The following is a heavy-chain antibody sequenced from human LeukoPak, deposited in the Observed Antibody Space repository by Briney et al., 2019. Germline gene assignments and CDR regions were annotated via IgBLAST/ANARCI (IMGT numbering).Heavy chain of an antibody. Sequence: SSETLSLTCTVSGGSISSSSYYWGWIRQPPGKGLEWIGSIYYSGSTYYNPSLKSRVTISVDTSKNQFSLKLSSVTAADTAVYYCARSKAYYYGSGSYWAYGMDVWGQGTTVTVSS. V-gene: IGHV4-39*07. CDR1: GGSISSSSYY. D-gene: IGHD3-10*01. CDR2: IYYSGST. J-gene: IGHJ6*02. CDR3: ARSKAYYYGSGSYWAYGMDV.